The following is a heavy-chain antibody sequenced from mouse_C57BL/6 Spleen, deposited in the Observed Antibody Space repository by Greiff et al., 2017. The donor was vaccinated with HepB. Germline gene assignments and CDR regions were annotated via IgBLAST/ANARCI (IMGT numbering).Heavy chain of an antibody. CDR3: ARHDYYGKDFDY. V-gene: IGHV5-6*01. CDR2: ISSGGSYT. CDR1: GFTFSSYG. J-gene: IGHJ2*01. D-gene: IGHD1-1*01. Sequence: EVKLVESGGDLVKPGGSLKLSCAASGFTFSSYGMSWVRQTPDKRLEWVATISSGGSYTYYPDSVKGRFTISRDNAKNTLYLQMSSLKSEDTAMYYCARHDYYGKDFDYWGQGTTLTVSS.